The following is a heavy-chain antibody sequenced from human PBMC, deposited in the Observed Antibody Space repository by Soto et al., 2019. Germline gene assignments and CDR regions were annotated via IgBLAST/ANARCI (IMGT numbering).Heavy chain of an antibody. Sequence: QVHLVESGGGVVQPGRSLRLSCAASGFTFSSYGMHWVRQAPGKGLEWVAVIWFDGSNKYYADSVKGRFTISRDNSQNTLYLQMNSLRAEDTVVYYCARDRYSSGWYDLDYWGQGTLVTVSS. J-gene: IGHJ4*02. CDR2: IWFDGSNK. CDR3: ARDRYSSGWYDLDY. CDR1: GFTFSSYG. V-gene: IGHV3-33*01. D-gene: IGHD6-19*01.